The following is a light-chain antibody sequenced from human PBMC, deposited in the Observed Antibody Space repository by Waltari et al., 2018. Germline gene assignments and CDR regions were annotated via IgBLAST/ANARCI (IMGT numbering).Light chain of an antibody. CDR1: SSNIGSYDL. CDR3: CSYAGDNTFL. J-gene: IGLJ1*01. V-gene: IGLV2-23*01. Sequence: QSALTQPASVSGSPGQSITISCTGTSSNIGSYDLFSWYQQPPGKAPKLIISEATKRSSGGSDRFSASTSGNTASLTISGLLPEDESDYYCCSYAGDNTFLFGSGTKLTVL. CDR2: EAT.